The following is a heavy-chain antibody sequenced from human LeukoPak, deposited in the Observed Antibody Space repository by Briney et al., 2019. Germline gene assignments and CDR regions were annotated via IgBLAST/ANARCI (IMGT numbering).Heavy chain of an antibody. V-gene: IGHV3-30*04. D-gene: IGHD2-21*02. Sequence: PGGSLRLSCAASGFTFSSYAMHWVRQAPGKGLEWVAVISYDGSNKYHADSVKGRFTISRDNSKNTLYLQMNSLRAEDTAVYYCARDRGVVVTAIGLDYWGQGTLVTVSS. J-gene: IGHJ4*02. CDR3: ARDRGVVVTAIGLDY. CDR2: ISYDGSNK. CDR1: GFTFSSYA.